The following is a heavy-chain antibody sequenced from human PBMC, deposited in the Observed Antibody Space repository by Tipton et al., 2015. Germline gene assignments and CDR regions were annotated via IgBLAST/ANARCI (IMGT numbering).Heavy chain of an antibody. D-gene: IGHD4-23*01. CDR2: IYYSGGT. V-gene: IGHV4-30-4*01. Sequence: TLSLTCTVSGGSISSGDYYWSWIRQPPGKGLEWIGYIYYSGGTYQNPSLKSRVIISVDTSKNQFSLKLSSVTAADTAVYYCAREEGEYEYGGRMGSDYWGQGTLVTVSS. CDR3: AREEGEYEYGGRMGSDY. CDR1: GGSISSGDYY. J-gene: IGHJ4*02.